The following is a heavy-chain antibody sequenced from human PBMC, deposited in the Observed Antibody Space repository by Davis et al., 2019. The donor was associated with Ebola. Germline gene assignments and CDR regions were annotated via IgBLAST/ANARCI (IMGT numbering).Heavy chain of an antibody. V-gene: IGHV3-30*04. Sequence: GESLKISCAASGFAFRTYSMHWVRQAPGKGLEWVAIISYDGKDQYYADSVRGRFTISRDNSKNTIYLQMNSLRAEDTAVYYCARHYVYDYYMGLDVWGQGTTVTVSS. CDR1: GFAFRTYS. CDR2: ISYDGKDQ. J-gene: IGHJ6*02. D-gene: IGHD3-16*01. CDR3: ARHYVYDYYMGLDV.